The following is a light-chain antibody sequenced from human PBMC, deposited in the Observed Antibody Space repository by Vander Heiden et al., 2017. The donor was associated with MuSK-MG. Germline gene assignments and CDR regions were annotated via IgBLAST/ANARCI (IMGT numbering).Light chain of an antibody. J-gene: IGLJ2*01. Sequence: QSALTQPACRSRSPGQSITSSCTGTSSDVGSYNLVSWYQPHPGKAPNLLIYEGDQRPSRVPHRFSGSTSGNTASLTISGLQAEDEADYYCCSYSGRNTLLFGGGTQLTVL. CDR1: SSDVGSYNL. CDR3: CSYSGRNTLL. CDR2: EGD. V-gene: IGLV2-23*01.